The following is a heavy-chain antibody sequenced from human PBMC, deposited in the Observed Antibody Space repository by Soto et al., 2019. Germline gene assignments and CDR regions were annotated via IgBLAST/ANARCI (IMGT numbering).Heavy chain of an antibody. V-gene: IGHV4-34*01. CDR3: ASQTLMYSSGFEPQ. D-gene: IGHD6-25*01. J-gene: IGHJ4*02. CDR1: GGSFSGYY. CDR2: INHSGST. Sequence: PSETLSLTCAVYGGSFSGYYWSWIRQPPGKGLEWIGEINHSGSTNYNPSLKSRVTISVDTSKNQFSLKLSSVTAADTAEYYCASQTLMYSSGFEPQGGQEPLVTVPS.